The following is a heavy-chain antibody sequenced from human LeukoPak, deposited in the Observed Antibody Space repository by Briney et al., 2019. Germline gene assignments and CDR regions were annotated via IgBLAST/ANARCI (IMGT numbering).Heavy chain of an antibody. Sequence: SETLSLTCTVSGGSIRNSNYYWGWIRQPPGKGLEWIVSIYYSGSTNYKPSLRSRVTISIDTSKNQFSLKVNSVTAADTAVYYCARHDGSYYTYNFDYWGQGTLVTVSS. CDR1: GGSIRNSNYY. D-gene: IGHD3-22*01. J-gene: IGHJ4*02. V-gene: IGHV4-39*01. CDR3: ARHDGSYYTYNFDY. CDR2: IYYSGST.